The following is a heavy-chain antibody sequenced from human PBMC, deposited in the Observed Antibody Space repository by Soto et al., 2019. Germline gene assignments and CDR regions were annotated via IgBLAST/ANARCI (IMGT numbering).Heavy chain of an antibody. J-gene: IGHJ4*02. CDR3: AKDRKSGSGWYWDY. D-gene: IGHD6-19*01. V-gene: IGHV3-23*01. CDR1: GFTFSDYA. CDR2: ISASGGTT. Sequence: EVQLLESGGGLVQPGGSLRLSCAASGFTFSDYAMSRVRQAPGKGLEWVSAISASGGTTYYADSVRGRFTISRDNSKNTLYLQMNSLRAEDTVVYYCAKDRKSGSGWYWDYWGQGTLVTVSS.